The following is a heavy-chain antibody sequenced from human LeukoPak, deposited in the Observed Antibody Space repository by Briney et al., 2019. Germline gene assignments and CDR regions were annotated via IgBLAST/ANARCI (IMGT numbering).Heavy chain of an antibody. CDR1: GGTFSSYA. D-gene: IGHD3-10*01. CDR2: IIPIFGTA. J-gene: IGHJ4*02. Sequence: KVSCKASGGTFSSYAISWVRQAPGQGLEWMGGIIPIFGTANYAQKFQGRVTITADESTSTAYMELSSLRSEDTAVYYCARDLRMVRGFRDYYFDYWGQGTLVTVSS. CDR3: ARDLRMVRGFRDYYFDY. V-gene: IGHV1-69*01.